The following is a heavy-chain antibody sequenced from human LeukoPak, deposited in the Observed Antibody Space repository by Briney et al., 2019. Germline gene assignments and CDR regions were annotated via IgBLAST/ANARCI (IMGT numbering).Heavy chain of an antibody. J-gene: IGHJ4*02. CDR2: IIPIFGTA. D-gene: IGHD4-11*01. Sequence: GASVKVSCKASGGTFSSYAISWVRQAPGQGLEWMGGIIPIFGTANYAQKFQGRVTIIADESTSTAYMELSSLRSEDTAVYYCASTNDYSKRLAPHYWGQGTLVTVSS. CDR1: GGTFSSYA. CDR3: ASTNDYSKRLAPHY. V-gene: IGHV1-69*13.